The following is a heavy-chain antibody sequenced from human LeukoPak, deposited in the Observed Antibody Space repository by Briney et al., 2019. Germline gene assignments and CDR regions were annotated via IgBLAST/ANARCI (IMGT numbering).Heavy chain of an antibody. J-gene: IGHJ4*02. CDR2: IYSGGST. CDR3: ASHMTTVTTFDY. CDR1: GFTVSSNY. D-gene: IGHD4-17*01. V-gene: IGHV3-53*01. Sequence: GGSLRLSCAASGFTVSSNYMSWVRQAPGKGLEWVSVIYSGGSTYYADSVKGRFTISRDNSKNTLYLLMNSLRAEDTAVYYCASHMTTVTTFDYWGQGTLVTVSS.